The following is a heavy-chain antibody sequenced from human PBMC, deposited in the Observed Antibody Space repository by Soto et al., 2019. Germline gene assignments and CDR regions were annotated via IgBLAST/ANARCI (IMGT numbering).Heavy chain of an antibody. J-gene: IGHJ5*02. Sequence: PSETLSLTCTVSGGSIISGDYYWSWIRHPPGKGLEWIGYISASGSTYYNPSLKSRATTSLDTSKNQLSLLLTSMTAADTAVYYCARVGTVLEIVTNNWFDPWGQGTLVTVS. V-gene: IGHV4-30-4*01. CDR3: ARVGTVLEIVTNNWFDP. CDR1: GGSIISGDYY. D-gene: IGHD3-22*01. CDR2: ISASGST.